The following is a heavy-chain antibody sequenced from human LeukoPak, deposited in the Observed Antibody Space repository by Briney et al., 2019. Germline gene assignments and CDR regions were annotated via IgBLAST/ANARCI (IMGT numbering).Heavy chain of an antibody. J-gene: IGHJ4*02. Sequence: GASVKVSCKASGGTFSSYAISWVRQAPGQGLEWMGRIIPIFGTANYAQKFQGRVTITTDESTSTAYMELSSLRSEDTAVYYCVSSHSSSWYYFDYWGQGTLVTVSS. CDR2: IIPIFGTA. CDR1: GGTFSSYA. CDR3: VSSHSSSWYYFDY. V-gene: IGHV1-69*05. D-gene: IGHD6-13*01.